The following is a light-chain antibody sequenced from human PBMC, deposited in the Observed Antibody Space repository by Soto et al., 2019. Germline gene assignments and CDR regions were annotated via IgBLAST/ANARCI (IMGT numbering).Light chain of an antibody. CDR2: EVS. V-gene: IGLV2-14*01. CDR3: SSYTSTNTLAV. J-gene: IGLJ1*01. CDR1: SSDVGVFPR. Sequence: QSALTQPASVSWSPGQSITISCTVTSSDVGVFPRVSWYQHHPGRAPKLIIYEVSNRPSGVSNRFSGSKSGDTASLTISGLQAEDEADYYCSSYTSTNTLAVFGTGTKVTVL.